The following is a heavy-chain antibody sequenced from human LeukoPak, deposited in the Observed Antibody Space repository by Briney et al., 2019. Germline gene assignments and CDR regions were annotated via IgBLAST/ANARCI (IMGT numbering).Heavy chain of an antibody. Sequence: GGSLRLSCAASGFTFDDYGMSWVRQAPGKGLEWVFGTSSSDAGTYYADSVRGRFTISRDNSKNTLYLQMNSLRAEDAAVYYCAKEPVTSCSGVYCYPFDYWGQGTLVTVSS. J-gene: IGHJ4*02. CDR2: TSSSDAGT. CDR3: AKEPVTSCSGVYCYPFDY. D-gene: IGHD2-15*01. CDR1: GFTFDDYG. V-gene: IGHV3-23*01.